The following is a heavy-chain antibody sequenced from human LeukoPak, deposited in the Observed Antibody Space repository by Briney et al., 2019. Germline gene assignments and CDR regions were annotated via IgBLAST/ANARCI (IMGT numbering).Heavy chain of an antibody. D-gene: IGHD3-10*01. CDR3: ARGGITMVRGIYFDY. V-gene: IGHV4-59*12. CDR2: NYYSGST. CDR1: GGSISGYF. J-gene: IGHJ4*02. Sequence: SETLSLTCTVSGGSISGYFWTWIRQPPGKGLEWIGYNYYSGSTEYNPSLKRRVTISVDTSKNQFSLKLSSVTAADTAVYYCARGGITMVRGIYFDYWGQGILVTVSS.